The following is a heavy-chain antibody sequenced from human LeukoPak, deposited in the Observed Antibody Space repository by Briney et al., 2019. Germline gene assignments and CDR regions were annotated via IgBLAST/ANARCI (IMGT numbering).Heavy chain of an antibody. CDR1: GGSTSSGSYY. J-gene: IGHJ3*02. Sequence: PSETLSLTCTVSGGSTSSGSYYWSWIRQPAGKGLEWIGRIYTSGSTNYNPSLKSRVTISVDTSKNQFSLKLSSVTAADTAVYYCARDSIAARHAFDIWGQGTMVTVSS. CDR3: ARDSIAARHAFDI. D-gene: IGHD6-6*01. V-gene: IGHV4-61*02. CDR2: IYTSGST.